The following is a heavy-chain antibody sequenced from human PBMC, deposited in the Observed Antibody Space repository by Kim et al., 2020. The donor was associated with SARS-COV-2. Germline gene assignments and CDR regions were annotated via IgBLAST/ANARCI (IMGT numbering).Heavy chain of an antibody. J-gene: IGHJ4*02. CDR2: ISYDGSNK. D-gene: IGHD4-17*01. V-gene: IGHV3-30-3*01. CDR3: ARDFVYGDHALPTRGLGY. CDR1: GFTFSSYA. Sequence: GGSLRLSCAASGFTFSSYAMHWVRQAPGKGLEWVAVISYDGSNKYYADSVKGRFTISRDNSKNTLYLQMNSLRAEDTAVYYCARDFVYGDHALPTRGLGYWGQGTLVTVSS.